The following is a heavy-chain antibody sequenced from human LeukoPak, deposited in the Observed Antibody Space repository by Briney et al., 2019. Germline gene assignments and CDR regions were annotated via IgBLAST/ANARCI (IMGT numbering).Heavy chain of an antibody. CDR2: INTNTGNP. CDR1: GYTFTSYA. J-gene: IGHJ4*02. CDR3: AREPLPIAAADPGFDY. D-gene: IGHD6-13*01. V-gene: IGHV7-4-1*02. Sequence: ASVKVSCKASGYTFTSYAMNWVRQAPGQGLEWMGWINTNTGNPTYAQGFTGRFVFSLDTSVSTAYLQISSLKAEDTAVYYCAREPLPIAAADPGFDYWGQGILVTVSS.